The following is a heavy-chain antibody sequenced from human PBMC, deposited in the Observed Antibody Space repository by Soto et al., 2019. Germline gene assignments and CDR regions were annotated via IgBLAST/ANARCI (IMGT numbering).Heavy chain of an antibody. V-gene: IGHV3-23*01. CDR2: ISGSGGST. J-gene: IGHJ5*01. D-gene: IGHD2-15*01. Sequence: GGSLRLSCAASGVILSRDAMSGGRQAPGKGLEWVSAISGSGGSTYYADSVKGRFTISRDNSKNTLYLQMNSLRAEDTAVYYCAKATTHDTAVRGAPTRVLRATHSRG. CDR1: GVILSRDA. CDR3: AKATTHDTAVRGAPTRVLRATHS.